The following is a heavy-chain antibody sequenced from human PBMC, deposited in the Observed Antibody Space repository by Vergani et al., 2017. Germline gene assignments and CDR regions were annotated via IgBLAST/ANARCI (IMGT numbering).Heavy chain of an antibody. V-gene: IGHV3-30*18. D-gene: IGHD6-19*01. CDR1: GFTFSSYN. J-gene: IGHJ3*02. CDR2: ISYDGSNK. Sequence: QVQLVESGGGVVQPGRSLRLSCTASGFTFSSYNMHWVRQAPGKGLEWVAAISYDGSNKYYADSVKGRFTISRDSSKNTLYLQMNSLRAEDTAVYYCAKDEYSSGLDAFDIWGQGTMVTVSS. CDR3: AKDEYSSGLDAFDI.